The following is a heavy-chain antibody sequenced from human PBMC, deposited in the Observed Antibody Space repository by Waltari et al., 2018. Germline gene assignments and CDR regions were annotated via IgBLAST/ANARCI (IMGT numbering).Heavy chain of an antibody. V-gene: IGHV3-21*01. CDR2: ISSSSSYI. D-gene: IGHD6-13*01. Sequence: EVQLVESGGGLVKPGGSLRLSCAASGFTFSSYSLTWVRQAPGKGLEWVSSISSSSSYIYYADSVKGRFTISRDNAKNSLYLQMNSLRAEDTAVYYCARPRAAAGLGGYWGQGTLVTVSS. CDR1: GFTFSSYS. CDR3: ARPRAAAGLGGY. J-gene: IGHJ4*02.